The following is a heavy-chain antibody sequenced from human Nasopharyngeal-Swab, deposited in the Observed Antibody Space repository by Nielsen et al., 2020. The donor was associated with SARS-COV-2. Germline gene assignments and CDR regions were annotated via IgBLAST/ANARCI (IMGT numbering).Heavy chain of an antibody. V-gene: IGHV4-30-4*01. CDR2: IYYSGST. CDR3: ARRAMIGPLGSFDI. Sequence: LRLSCTVSGGSISSGDYYWSWIRQPPGKGLEWIGYIYYSGSTYYNPSLKSRVTISVDTSKNQFSLKLSSVTAADMAVYYCARRAMIGPLGSFDIWGQGTMVTVSS. CDR1: GGSISSGDYY. D-gene: IGHD3-22*01. J-gene: IGHJ3*02.